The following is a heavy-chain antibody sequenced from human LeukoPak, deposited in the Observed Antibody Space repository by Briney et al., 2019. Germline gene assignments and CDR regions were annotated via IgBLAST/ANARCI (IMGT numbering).Heavy chain of an antibody. D-gene: IGHD3-3*01. CDR3: ARARRFLEWFDY. CDR2: IYYSGST. V-gene: IGHV4-59*12. CDR1: GGSISSYY. Sequence: PSETLSLTCTVSGGSISSYYWSWIRQPPGKGLEWIGYIYYSGSTNYNPSLKSRVTISVDTSKNQFSLKLSSVTAADTAVYYCARARRFLEWFDYWGQGTLVTVSS. J-gene: IGHJ5*01.